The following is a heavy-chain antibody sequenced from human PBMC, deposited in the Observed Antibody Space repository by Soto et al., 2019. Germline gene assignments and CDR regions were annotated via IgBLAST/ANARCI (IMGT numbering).Heavy chain of an antibody. J-gene: IGHJ6*02. V-gene: IGHV4-31*03. CDR2: IYYSGST. D-gene: IGHD6-13*01. CDR1: GGSISSGGYY. Sequence: PSETLSLTCTVSGGSISSGGYYWSWIRQHPGKGLEWIGYIYYSGSTYYNPSLKSRVTISVDTSKNQFSLKLSSVTAADTAVYYCARDSSSWKTDYYYYGMDVWGQGTTVTVSS. CDR3: ARDSSSWKTDYYYYGMDV.